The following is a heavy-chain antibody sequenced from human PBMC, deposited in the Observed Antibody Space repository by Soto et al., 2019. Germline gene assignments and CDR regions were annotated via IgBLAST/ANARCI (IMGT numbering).Heavy chain of an antibody. CDR3: ARFRAGNYFDY. V-gene: IGHV3-23*01. Sequence: GGSLRLSCAASGFTFSTYSMSWVRQAPGKGLEWVSTISGSGGSTYYADSVKGRFTISRDNAKNSLYLQMNSLRAEDSAVYYCARFRAGNYFDYWGQGTLVTVSS. J-gene: IGHJ4*02. D-gene: IGHD6-19*01. CDR2: ISGSGGST. CDR1: GFTFSTYS.